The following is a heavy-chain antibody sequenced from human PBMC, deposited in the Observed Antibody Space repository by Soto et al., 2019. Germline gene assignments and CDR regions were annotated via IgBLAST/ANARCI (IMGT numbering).Heavy chain of an antibody. CDR3: TTGYGSGDGAFDI. CDR1: GFTFSNAW. J-gene: IGHJ4*02. D-gene: IGHD3-10*01. V-gene: IGHV3-15*07. CDR2: IKSKTDGGTT. Sequence: PGGSLRLSCAASGFTFSNAWMNWVRQAPGKGLEWVGRIKSKTDGGTTDYAAPVKGRFTISRDDSKNTLYLQMNSLKTEDTAVYYCTTGYGSGDGAFDIWGQGTLVTVSS.